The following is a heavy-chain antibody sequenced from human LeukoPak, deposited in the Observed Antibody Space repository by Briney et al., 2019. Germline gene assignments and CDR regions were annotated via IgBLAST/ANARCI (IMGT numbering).Heavy chain of an antibody. Sequence: PGGSLRLSCAASGFSLTTYPMNWIRQVPGKGLEWVSHISSDGNTEYYADSVRVRFTMSRDNAKNSLDLHMNSLRTEDTAVYYCARDIVNGPFVTSHESWGQGALVTVSS. CDR3: ARDIVNGPFVTSHES. CDR1: GFSLTTYP. V-gene: IGHV3-48*03. D-gene: IGHD2-8*01. CDR2: ISSDGNTE. J-gene: IGHJ4*02.